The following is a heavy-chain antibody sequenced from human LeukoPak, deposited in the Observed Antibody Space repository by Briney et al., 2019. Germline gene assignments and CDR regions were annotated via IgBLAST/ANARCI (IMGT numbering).Heavy chain of an antibody. CDR3: ARDLAFGEYFDY. V-gene: IGHV3-30-3*01. CDR2: ISYDGSNK. Sequence: GGSLRLSCAASGFTFSSYAMHWVRQAPGKGLEWVAVISYDGSNKYYADSVKGRFTISRDNSKNTLYLQMNSLRAEDTAVYYCARDLAFGEYFDYWGQGTLVTVSS. D-gene: IGHD3-10*01. J-gene: IGHJ4*02. CDR1: GFTFSSYA.